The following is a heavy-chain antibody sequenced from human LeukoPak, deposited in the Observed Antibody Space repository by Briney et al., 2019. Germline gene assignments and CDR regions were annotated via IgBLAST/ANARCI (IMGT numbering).Heavy chain of an antibody. V-gene: IGHV1-2*02. D-gene: IGHD6-19*01. CDR2: INPNSGGT. J-gene: IGHJ3*01. Sequence: ASVKVSCKASGYTFTGYYMHWVRQAPGQGLEWMGWINPNSGGTNYAQKFQGRVTMTRDTSISTAYMELSRLRSDDTAVYYCATSLAVAGRMLAFDVWGQGTMVTVSS. CDR3: ATSLAVAGRMLAFDV. CDR1: GYTFTGYY.